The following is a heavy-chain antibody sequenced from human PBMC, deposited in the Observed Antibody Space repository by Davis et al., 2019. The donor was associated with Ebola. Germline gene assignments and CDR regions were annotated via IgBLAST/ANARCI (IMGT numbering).Heavy chain of an antibody. Sequence: SETLSLTCTVSGGSISSYYWSWIRQPPGKGLEWIGYIYYSGSTNYNPSLKSRVTISVDTSKNQFSLKLRSVTAADTAVYYCARVYNWFDPWGQGTLVTVSS. CDR1: GGSISSYY. CDR2: IYYSGST. CDR3: ARVYNWFDP. V-gene: IGHV4-59*12. J-gene: IGHJ5*02.